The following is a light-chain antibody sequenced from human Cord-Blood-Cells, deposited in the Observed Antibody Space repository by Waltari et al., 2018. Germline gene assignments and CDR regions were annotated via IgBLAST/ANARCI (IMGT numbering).Light chain of an antibody. V-gene: IGLV1-51*01. CDR2: DNN. CDR1: CSNIWNNH. J-gene: IGLJ1*01. Sequence: SVLPHPPSDPLSPGQKVTISCSGSCSNIWNNHVNWYQQLPGTAPKLLIYDNNKRPSGIPDRFSGSKSGTSATLGITGLQSGDEADYYCGTWDSSLSAYVFGTGTKVTVL. CDR3: GTWDSSLSAYV.